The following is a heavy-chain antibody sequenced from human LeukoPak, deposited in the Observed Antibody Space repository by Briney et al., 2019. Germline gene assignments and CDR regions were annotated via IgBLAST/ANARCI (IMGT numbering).Heavy chain of an antibody. CDR3: ATLTGDYYYSYYMDV. J-gene: IGHJ6*03. CDR2: ISGSGGTS. V-gene: IGHV3-23*01. CDR1: GFTFSNYA. D-gene: IGHD3-9*01. Sequence: GGSLRLSCLPSGFTFSNYAMTWVRQAPGKGLERVSSISGSGGTSYYADSVKGRFTISRDNSKNALYLQMNSLRAEDTATYYCATLTGDYYYSYYMDVWGKGTTVTVSS.